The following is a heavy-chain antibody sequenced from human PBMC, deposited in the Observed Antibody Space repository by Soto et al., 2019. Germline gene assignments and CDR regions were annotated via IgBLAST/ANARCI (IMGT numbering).Heavy chain of an antibody. CDR3: AKTVFFRGSPCMDV. CDR1: GYTFTSYD. Sequence: QVQLVQSGAEVKKPGASVKVSCKASGYTFTSYDITWVRQATGQGLEWIGWMKPNSGNTGNAQKLQGRITMTRNNSISTAYMELSSLRSEDTAVYYGAKTVFFRGSPCMDVWGQGTTVTVSS. CDR2: MKPNSGNT. D-gene: IGHD3-10*01. J-gene: IGHJ6*02. V-gene: IGHV1-8*01.